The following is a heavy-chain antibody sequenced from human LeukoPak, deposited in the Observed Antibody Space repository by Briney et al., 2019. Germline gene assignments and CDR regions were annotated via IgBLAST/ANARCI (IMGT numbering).Heavy chain of an antibody. Sequence: SETLSLTCTVSGGSISSSTYHWGWIRQPPGKGLEWIGSLYYSGSTYSNPSLKSRVTISVDTSKNQFSLKLSSVTAADTAVYYCARASYGGNSGDAFDIWGQGTMVTVSS. V-gene: IGHV4-39*07. CDR2: LYYSGST. J-gene: IGHJ3*02. CDR3: ARASYGGNSGDAFDI. CDR1: GGSISSSTYH. D-gene: IGHD4-23*01.